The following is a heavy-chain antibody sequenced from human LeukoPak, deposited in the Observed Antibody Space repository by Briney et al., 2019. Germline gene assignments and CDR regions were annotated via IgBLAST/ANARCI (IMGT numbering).Heavy chain of an antibody. CDR3: ARSGGSYGEFDY. CDR1: GYTFTGYY. CDR2: INPNSGGT. J-gene: IGHJ4*02. V-gene: IGHV1-2*02. D-gene: IGHD1-26*01. Sequence: ASVKVSCKASGYTFTGYYMHWVRQAPGQGLEWMGWINPNSGGTNYAQKFQGRVTMTRDTSVSTAYMELSRLRSDDTAVYHCARSGGSYGEFDYWGQGTLVTVSS.